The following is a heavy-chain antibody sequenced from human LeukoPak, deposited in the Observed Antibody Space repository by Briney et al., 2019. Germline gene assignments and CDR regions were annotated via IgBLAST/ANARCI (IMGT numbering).Heavy chain of an antibody. CDR2: INHSGST. CDR1: GGSFSGYY. J-gene: IGHJ4*02. V-gene: IGHV4-34*01. CDR3: ARGVNYYDYVWGSYRLFDY. Sequence: SETLSLTCAVYGGSFSGYYWSWIRQPPGKGLEWIGEINHSGSTNYNPSLKSRVTISVDTSQSQFSLKLSSVTAADTAVYYCARGVNYYDYVWGSYRLFDYWGQGTLVTVSS. D-gene: IGHD3-16*02.